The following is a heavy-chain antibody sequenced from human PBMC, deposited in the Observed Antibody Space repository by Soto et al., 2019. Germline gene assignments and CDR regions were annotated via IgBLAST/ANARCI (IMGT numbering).Heavy chain of an antibody. Sequence: QVHLMESGGGVVQPGGSLRLSCAASGFSFSVSGMNWVRQAPGKGLEWVAFISYDGRHKKYADSVEGRFTISRDNSNNILSLQMSRLTPEDTALYYCAKDFGPPRTAYPSWFDPWGQGTLVTVSS. D-gene: IGHD3-10*01. V-gene: IGHV3-30*18. CDR3: AKDFGPPRTAYPSWFDP. CDR1: GFSFSVSG. J-gene: IGHJ5*02. CDR2: ISYDGRHK.